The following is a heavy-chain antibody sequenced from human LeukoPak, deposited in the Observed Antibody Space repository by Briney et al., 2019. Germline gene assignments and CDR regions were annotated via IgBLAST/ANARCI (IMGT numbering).Heavy chain of an antibody. V-gene: IGHV7-4-1*02. Sequence: ASVKVSCKGSNYTFTSYPINWVRQAPGQGLEWMGSINTKTGKSTYARGFTGRFLFSLDTSVSTAYLQISSLTAEDTAMYYCARVGWLQYDYDAFDFWGQGTVVSVSS. J-gene: IGHJ3*01. D-gene: IGHD5-24*01. CDR3: ARVGWLQYDYDAFDF. CDR2: INTKTGKS. CDR1: NYTFTSYP.